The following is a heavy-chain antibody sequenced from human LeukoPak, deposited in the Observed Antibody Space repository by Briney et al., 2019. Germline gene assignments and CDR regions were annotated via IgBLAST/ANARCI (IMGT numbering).Heavy chain of an antibody. CDR2: ISGSGGST. D-gene: IGHD3-10*01. Sequence: GGSLRLSCAASGFTFSSHWMHWVRQAPGKGLEWVSAISGSGGSTYYADSVKGRFTISRDNSKNTLYLQMNSLRAEDTAVYYCAKVGYYYYYMDVWGKGTTVTVSS. CDR3: AKVGYYYYYMDV. V-gene: IGHV3-23*01. J-gene: IGHJ6*03. CDR1: GFTFSSHW.